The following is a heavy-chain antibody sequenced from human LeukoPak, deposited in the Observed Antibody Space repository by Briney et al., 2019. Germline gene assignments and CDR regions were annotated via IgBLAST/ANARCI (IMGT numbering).Heavy chain of an antibody. D-gene: IGHD2-8*01. CDR1: GFTFSTYR. V-gene: IGHV3-48*01. J-gene: IGHJ4*02. CDR2: ISSSSSPI. Sequence: GGSLRLSCAASGFTFSTYRMHWVRQAPGKGLEWVSYISSSSSPIYYADSVKGRFTVSRDNAKNSLYLQMNSLRAEDTAVYYCARDRSIVLMVYAPPRDFDFWAEGTLVTVSS. CDR3: ARDRSIVLMVYAPPRDFDF.